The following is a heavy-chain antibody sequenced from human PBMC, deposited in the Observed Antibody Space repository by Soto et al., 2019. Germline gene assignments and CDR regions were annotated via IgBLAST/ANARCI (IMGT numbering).Heavy chain of an antibody. V-gene: IGHV3-73*01. CDR2: IRSKADSYAT. CDR1: GYSFTSYW. Sequence: GESLKISCKGSGYSFTSYWIGWVRQAYGKGLEWVGRIRSKADSYATAYAASVKGRFSISRDDSKNMAFLQMNSLKTEDTAVYYCTRHVGSSSLYYYYYGMDVWGRGTMVTVSS. D-gene: IGHD6-6*01. CDR3: TRHVGSSSLYYYYYGMDV. J-gene: IGHJ6*02.